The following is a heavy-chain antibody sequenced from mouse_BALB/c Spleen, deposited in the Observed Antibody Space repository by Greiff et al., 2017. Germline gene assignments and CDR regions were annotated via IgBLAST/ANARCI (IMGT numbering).Heavy chain of an antibody. CDR3: ARRQFITTAVDY. Sequence: EVQLQQSGAELVKPGASVKLSCTASGFNIKDTYMHWVKQRPEQGLEWIGRIDPANGNTKYDPKFQGKATITADTSSNTAYLQLSSLTSEDTAVYYCARRQFITTAVDYWGQGTTLTVSS. CDR2: IDPANGNT. CDR1: GFNIKDTY. D-gene: IGHD1-2*01. J-gene: IGHJ2*01. V-gene: IGHV14-3*02.